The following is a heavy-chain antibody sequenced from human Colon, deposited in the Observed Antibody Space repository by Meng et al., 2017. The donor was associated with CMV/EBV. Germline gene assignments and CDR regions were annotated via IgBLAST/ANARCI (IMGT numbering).Heavy chain of an antibody. Sequence: QVQLVQSGAKVKKPGASVKVSCKASGYTFTGYFMYWVRQAPGQGLEWMGSINPNSGGTNYAQKFQGRVTMTRDTSINTAYMELSRLRSDDTAVYYCATVSGGDFDYWGQGTLVTVSS. CDR3: ATVSGGDFDY. D-gene: IGHD1-26*01. CDR2: INPNSGGT. V-gene: IGHV1-2*02. J-gene: IGHJ4*02. CDR1: GYTFTGYF.